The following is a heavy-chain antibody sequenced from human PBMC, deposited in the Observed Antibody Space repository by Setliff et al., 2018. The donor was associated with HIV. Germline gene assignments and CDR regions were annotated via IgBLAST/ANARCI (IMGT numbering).Heavy chain of an antibody. Sequence: SETLSLTCTMSGGPISHDYWAWIRQPPGKGLEWIGRIYTSGSTNYNPSLKSRVTISVDTSENQFSLDLSSVTAADTAVYYCARHRPGFSSGTYYFDYWGQGLLVTVSS. J-gene: IGHJ4*02. CDR2: IYTSGST. CDR1: GGPISHDY. D-gene: IGHD6-25*01. V-gene: IGHV4-59*08. CDR3: ARHRPGFSSGTYYFDY.